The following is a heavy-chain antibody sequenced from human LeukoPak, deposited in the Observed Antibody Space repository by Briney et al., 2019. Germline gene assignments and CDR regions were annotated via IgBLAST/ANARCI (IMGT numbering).Heavy chain of an antibody. J-gene: IGHJ6*02. CDR3: ARVGFQDTTMVNSYYYGMDV. D-gene: IGHD5-18*01. V-gene: IGHV3-66*01. Sequence: GGSLRLSCAASGFTVSNNYMSWVRQAPGKGLEWVSVIYSAGSTYYADSVKGRFTISRDNAKNSLYLQMNSLRAEDTAVYYCARVGFQDTTMVNSYYYGMDVWGQGTTVTVSS. CDR2: IYSAGST. CDR1: GFTVSNNY.